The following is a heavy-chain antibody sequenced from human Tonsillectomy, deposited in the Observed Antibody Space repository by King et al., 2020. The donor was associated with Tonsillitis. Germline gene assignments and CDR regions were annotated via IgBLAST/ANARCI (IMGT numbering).Heavy chain of an antibody. CDR3: ARSMADRSGWFDP. Sequence: TLKESGPALVKPTQTLTLTCTFSGFSLSTGGMCVSWIRQPPGKALEWLARIDWDDNKYYTTSLKTRLTISKDTSKNQVVLTMTNMDPVDTATYYYARSMADRSGWFDPWGQGTLVTVSS. D-gene: IGHD6-6*01. J-gene: IGHJ5*02. CDR1: GFSLSTGGMC. V-gene: IGHV2-70*11. CDR2: IDWDDNK.